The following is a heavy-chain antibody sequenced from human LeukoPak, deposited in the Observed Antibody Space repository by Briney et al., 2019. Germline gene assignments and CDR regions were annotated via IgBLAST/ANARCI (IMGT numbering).Heavy chain of an antibody. CDR2: IYYSGST. J-gene: IGHJ4*02. CDR3: ARVSYDFWSGYYLDY. V-gene: IGHV4-31*03. Sequence: SGTLSLTCTVSGGSISSGGYYWSWIRQHPGKGLEWIGYIYYSGSTYYNPSLKSRVTISVDTSKNQFSLKLSSVTAADTAVYYCARVSYDFWSGYYLDYWGQGTLVTVSS. D-gene: IGHD3-3*01. CDR1: GGSISSGGYY.